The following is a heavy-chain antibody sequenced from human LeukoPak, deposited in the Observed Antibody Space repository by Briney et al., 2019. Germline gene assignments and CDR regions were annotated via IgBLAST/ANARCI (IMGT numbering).Heavy chain of an antibody. D-gene: IGHD3-22*01. Sequence: PSETLTLSCAVSGGSFSSSSFYWGWMRQPPGLGLEWVGSIYSSGSTYYNPSLKSRFTISVDTSKNPFSLKVSSVTAADTAVYYCARSRVVSTLHYFDYWGQGIVVTVSS. CDR1: GGSFSSSSFY. CDR2: IYSSGST. CDR3: ARSRVVSTLHYFDY. V-gene: IGHV4-39*01. J-gene: IGHJ4*02.